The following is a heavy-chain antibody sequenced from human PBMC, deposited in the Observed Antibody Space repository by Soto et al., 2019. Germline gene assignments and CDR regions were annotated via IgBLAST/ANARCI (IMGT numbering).Heavy chain of an antibody. CDR2: IYYSGST. CDR1: GGSISSYY. Sequence: SLTCTVSGGSISSYYWSWIRQPPGKGLGWIGYIYYSGSTNYNPSLKSRVTISVDTSKNQFSLKLSSVTAADTAVYYCARESLGATETFDYWGQGTLVTVSS. D-gene: IGHD1-26*01. J-gene: IGHJ4*02. V-gene: IGHV4-59*01. CDR3: ARESLGATETFDY.